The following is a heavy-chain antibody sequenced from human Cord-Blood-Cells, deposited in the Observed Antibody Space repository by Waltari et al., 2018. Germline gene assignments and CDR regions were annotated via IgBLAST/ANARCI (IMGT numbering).Heavy chain of an antibody. V-gene: IGHV4-34*01. CDR2: INHSGST. D-gene: IGHD2-2*02. J-gene: IGHJ6*04. CDR1: GGSFSGYY. Sequence: QVQLQQWGAGLLKPSETLSLTCAVYGGSFSGYYWSWIRQPPGKGLEWIGEINHSGSTNDNPSLNGRVTISVDTSKNQFSLKLGSVTAADTAVYYCARGSVVGPAAIRLHYYYGMDVWGKGTRVTVSS. CDR3: ARGSVVGPAAIRLHYYYGMDV.